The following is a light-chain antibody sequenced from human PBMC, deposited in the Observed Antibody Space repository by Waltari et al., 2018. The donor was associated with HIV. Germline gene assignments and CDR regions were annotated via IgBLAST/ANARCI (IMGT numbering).Light chain of an antibody. CDR2: SNN. J-gene: IGLJ3*02. CDR3: AAWDDSLNGWV. CDR1: SSNIGSNI. Sequence: PGQRVTISCSGSSSNIGSNIVNWYQQLPGTAPKLLIYSNNQRPSGVPDRFSGSKSGTSASLAISGLQSEDEADYYCAAWDDSLNGWVFGGGTKLTVL. V-gene: IGLV1-44*01.